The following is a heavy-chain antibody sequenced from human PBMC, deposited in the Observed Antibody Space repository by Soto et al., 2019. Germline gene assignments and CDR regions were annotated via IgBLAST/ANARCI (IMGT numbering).Heavy chain of an antibody. J-gene: IGHJ5*02. D-gene: IGHD2-2*01. CDR2: IYYSGST. CDR3: ASCPAGHAGVVGVVVPAASNWFDP. V-gene: IGHV4-31*03. Sequence: SETLSLTCTVSCGSISSGGYYWSWIRQHPGKGLEWIGYIYYSGSTYYNPSLKSRVTISVDTSKNQFSLKLSSVTAADTAVYYCASCPAGHAGVVGVVVPAASNWFDPWGQGTLVTVSS. CDR1: CGSISSGGYY.